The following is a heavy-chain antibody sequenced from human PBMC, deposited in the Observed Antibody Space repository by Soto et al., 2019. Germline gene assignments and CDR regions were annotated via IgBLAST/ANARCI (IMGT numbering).Heavy chain of an antibody. J-gene: IGHJ4*02. CDR1: GYTLTELS. D-gene: IGHD1-26*01. CDR2: FDPEDGET. CDR3: ATRGEVGAILPHFAY. V-gene: IGHV1-24*01. Sequence: ASVKVSCKVSGYTLTELSMHWVRQAPGKGLEWMGGFDPEDGETIYAQKFQGRVTMTEDTSTDTAYMELSSLRSEDTAVYYCATRGEVGAILPHFAYWAQRTPVPVSS.